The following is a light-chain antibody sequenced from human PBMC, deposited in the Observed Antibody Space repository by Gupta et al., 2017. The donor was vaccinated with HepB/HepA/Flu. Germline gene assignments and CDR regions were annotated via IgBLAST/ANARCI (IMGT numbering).Light chain of an antibody. CDR1: QNRLYSSNNKNY. CDR3: QQYESSLRR. V-gene: IGKV4-1*01. J-gene: IGKJ4*02. Sequence: DIVMTQSPDSLAVSLGERATIDCKSSQNRLYSSNNKNYLAWYQQKPGQPPRLLIYWASTRESGVPDRFRGRGSGTDFTLTISSLQAEDVAVYYCQQYESSLRRFGRGTKVEIK. CDR2: WAS.